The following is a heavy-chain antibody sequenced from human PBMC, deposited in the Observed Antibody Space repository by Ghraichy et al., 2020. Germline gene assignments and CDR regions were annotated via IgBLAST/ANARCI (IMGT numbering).Heavy chain of an antibody. CDR1: GGSISSSSYY. CDR2: IYYSGST. D-gene: IGHD3-22*01. Sequence: SETLSLTCTVSGGSISSSSYYWGWIRQPPGKGLEWVGSIYYSGSTYYNPSLKSRVTISVDTSKNQFSLKLSSVTAADTAVYYCARRYSSGYYPFDYWGQGTLVTVSS. CDR3: ARRYSSGYYPFDY. V-gene: IGHV4-39*01. J-gene: IGHJ4*02.